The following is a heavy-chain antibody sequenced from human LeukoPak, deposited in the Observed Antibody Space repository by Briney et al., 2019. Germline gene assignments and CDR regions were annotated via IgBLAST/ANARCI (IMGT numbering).Heavy chain of an antibody. CDR2: IYYSGST. J-gene: IGHJ3*02. CDR3: AREEEEGSSDI. Sequence: SETLSLTCTVSGGSISSYYWSWIRQPPGKGLEWIGYIYYSGSTNYNPSLKSRVTISVDTSNNQFSLKLSSVTAADTAMYYCAREEEEGSSDIWGQGTMVTVSS. CDR1: GGSISSYY. V-gene: IGHV4-59*01.